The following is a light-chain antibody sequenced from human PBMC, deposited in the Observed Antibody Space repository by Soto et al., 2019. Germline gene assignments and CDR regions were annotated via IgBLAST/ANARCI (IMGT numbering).Light chain of an antibody. Sequence: ETVLTQSPATLSVSPWERVTLSCRASETVSTNLAWYQQRPGQAPRLLIYDVSTGATGIPARFSGRRSGTEFTLTISSLQSEDFGVYYCQQYNSWPQTFGQGTKVDIK. CDR2: DVS. CDR1: ETVSTN. CDR3: QQYNSWPQT. J-gene: IGKJ1*01. V-gene: IGKV3-15*01.